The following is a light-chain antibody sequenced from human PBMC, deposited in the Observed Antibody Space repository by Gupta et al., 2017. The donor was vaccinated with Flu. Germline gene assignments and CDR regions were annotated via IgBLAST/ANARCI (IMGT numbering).Light chain of an antibody. CDR3: GTWVSSLSAGLV. CDR1: SSNIGDNY. CDR2: ENN. Sequence: QSVLTQPPSVSATPGQKVTISCSGSSSNIGDNYVSWYHQHPGTAPQLLIFENNKRPSGMPDRFSGDKSGASATLGTTGLQTGDEADDDCGTWVSSLSAGLVFGGGTKLTVL. V-gene: IGLV1-51*02. J-gene: IGLJ3*02.